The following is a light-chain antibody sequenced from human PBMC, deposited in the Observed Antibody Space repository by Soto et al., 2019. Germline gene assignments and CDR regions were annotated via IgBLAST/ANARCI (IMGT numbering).Light chain of an antibody. Sequence: QSALTQPASVSGSPGQSITISCSGTSSDVGGHNYVSWYQQLPGKAPKLMIYEVTNRPSGVSSRFSASKSGNTASLTISGLQAEDEADYYCSSYTSSGTQVFGGGTKLTVL. CDR2: EVT. CDR1: SSDVGGHNY. J-gene: IGLJ2*01. CDR3: SSYTSSGTQV. V-gene: IGLV2-14*03.